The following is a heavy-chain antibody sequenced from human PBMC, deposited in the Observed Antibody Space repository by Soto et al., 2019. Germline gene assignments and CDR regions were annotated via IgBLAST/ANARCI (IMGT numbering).Heavy chain of an antibody. CDR1: GDSLSGTYW. D-gene: IGHD6-19*01. CDR3: ARHILVTGTRGFDF. CDR2: ISYSGTT. J-gene: IGHJ4*02. V-gene: IGHV4-4*02. Sequence: QVQLQESGPGLVKPSETLSLTCAVSGDSLSGTYWWSWVRQAPGGGLQWIGEISYSGTTHYDPSLMSRVTISMDTSRSEFSLTLLSVTAADSASYYCARHILVTGTRGFDFWGQGILVTVSS.